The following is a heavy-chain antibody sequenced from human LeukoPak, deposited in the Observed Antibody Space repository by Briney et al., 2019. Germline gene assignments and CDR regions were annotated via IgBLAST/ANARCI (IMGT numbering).Heavy chain of an antibody. V-gene: IGHV1-69*13. Sequence: SVKVSCKASGYTFTSYGISWVRQAPGQGLEWMGGIIPIFGTANYAQKFQSRVTITADESTSTAYMELSSLRSEDTAVYYCARRTGAGGWYFDLWGRGTLVTVSS. CDR1: GYTFTSYG. J-gene: IGHJ2*01. CDR3: ARRTGAGGWYFDL. D-gene: IGHD7-27*01. CDR2: IIPIFGTA.